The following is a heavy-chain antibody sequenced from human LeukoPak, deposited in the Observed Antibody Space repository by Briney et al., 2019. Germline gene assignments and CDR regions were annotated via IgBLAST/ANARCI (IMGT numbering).Heavy chain of an antibody. D-gene: IGHD6-13*01. J-gene: IGHJ4*02. CDR1: GYTFTGYY. V-gene: IGHV1-2*02. CDR2: INPNSGGT. CDR3: ASPIAAADTFDY. Sequence: GASVKVSCKASGYTFTGYYMHWVRQAAGQGLEWMGWINPNSGGTNYAQNFQGRVTMTRDTSISTAYMELSRLRSDDTAVYYCASPIAAADTFDYWGQGTLVTVSS.